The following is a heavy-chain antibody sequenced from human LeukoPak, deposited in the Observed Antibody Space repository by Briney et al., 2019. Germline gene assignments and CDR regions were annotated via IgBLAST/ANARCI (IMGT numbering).Heavy chain of an antibody. D-gene: IGHD3-3*01. Sequence: VASVKVSCKASGYTFTGYYMHWVRQAPGQGLEWMGWINPNSGGTNYAQKFQGRVTMTRDTSISTAYMELSRLRSDDTAVYYCARDRDDWSFLIGYWGQGTLVTVSS. J-gene: IGHJ4*02. CDR2: INPNSGGT. CDR3: ARDRDDWSFLIGY. CDR1: GYTFTGYY. V-gene: IGHV1-2*02.